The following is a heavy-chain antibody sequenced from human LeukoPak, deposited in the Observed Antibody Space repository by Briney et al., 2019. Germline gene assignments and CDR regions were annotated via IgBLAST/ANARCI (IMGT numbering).Heavy chain of an antibody. J-gene: IGHJ4*02. V-gene: IGHV3-7*01. Sequence: GGSLRLSCAASGFTFSSYWMSWVRQAPGKGLEWVANIKRDGSEKYYVDSVKGRFTISRDNAKNSLYLQMNSLRAEDTAVYYCARSGPLYYDYVWGSYRPSYYFDYWGQGTLVTVSS. D-gene: IGHD3-16*02. CDR2: IKRDGSEK. CDR1: GFTFSSYW. CDR3: ARSGPLYYDYVWGSYRPSYYFDY.